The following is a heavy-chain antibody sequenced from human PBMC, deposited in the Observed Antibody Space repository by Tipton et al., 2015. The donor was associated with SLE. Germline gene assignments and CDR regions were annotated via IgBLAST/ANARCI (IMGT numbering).Heavy chain of an antibody. Sequence: TLSLTCTVSGGSISSYYWSWIRQPPGKGLEWIGYIHHSGNAFYNPSLKSRVTISVDMSRNQFSLRLTSVTAADTALYYCARGEMDVFDIWGQGTVVSVSS. V-gene: IGHV4-59*12. CDR1: GGSISSYY. J-gene: IGHJ3*02. CDR3: ARGEMDVFDI. CDR2: IHHSGNA.